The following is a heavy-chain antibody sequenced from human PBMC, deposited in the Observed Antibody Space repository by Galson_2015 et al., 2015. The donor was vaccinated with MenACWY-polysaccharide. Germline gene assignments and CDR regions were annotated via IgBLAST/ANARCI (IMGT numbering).Heavy chain of an antibody. Sequence: SLRLSCAASGFPFSSYAIHWVRQAPGKGLEWVAVISYDGSDKYYADSVKGRFTISRDNPKNTLYLQMNSLRAEDTAVYYCAKPFYGGNAYGAFNIWGQGTMGTVSS. D-gene: IGHD4-23*01. CDR1: GFPFSSYA. CDR3: AKPFYGGNAYGAFNI. V-gene: IGHV3-30*18. CDR2: ISYDGSDK. J-gene: IGHJ3*02.